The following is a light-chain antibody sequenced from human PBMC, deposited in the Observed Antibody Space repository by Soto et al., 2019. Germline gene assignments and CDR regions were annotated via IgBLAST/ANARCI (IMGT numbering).Light chain of an antibody. CDR3: LPASNYPHP. Sequence: AIQMTQSPSSLSASVGDRVTITCRASQGIRHYLGWYQEKPGKAAKLLMYAASSLQSGVPSRFRGSVSGTDFTLTISSLQPEDVATYYCLPASNYPHPFGGGAKGEIK. V-gene: IGKV1-6*01. J-gene: IGKJ4*01. CDR1: QGIRHY. CDR2: AAS.